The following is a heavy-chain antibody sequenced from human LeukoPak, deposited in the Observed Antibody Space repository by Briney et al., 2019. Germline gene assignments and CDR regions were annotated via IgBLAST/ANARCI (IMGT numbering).Heavy chain of an antibody. Sequence: GASVKVSCKASGGTFSSYAISWVRQAPGQGLEWMGGIIPIFGTANYAQKFQGRVTITADESTSTAYMELSSLRSEYTAVYYCASAVRIGSYTHWGQGTLVTVSS. V-gene: IGHV1-69*13. CDR2: IIPIFGTA. D-gene: IGHD1-26*01. CDR1: GGTFSSYA. CDR3: ASAVRIGSYTH. J-gene: IGHJ4*02.